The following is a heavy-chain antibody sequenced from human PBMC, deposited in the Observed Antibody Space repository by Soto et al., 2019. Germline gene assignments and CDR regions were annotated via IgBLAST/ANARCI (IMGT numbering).Heavy chain of an antibody. CDR3: ARDRVGLDY. CDR2: ISTTRTTI. Sequence: EVQLVESGGGLVQPGGSRKLSCEASGFTFSNYNMNWVRQAPGKGLEWLAYISTTRTTIYYADSVKGRFTIARDNVKSSLYLYMNSLRDKDTAVYYCARDRVGLDYWGQGTLVTVSS. D-gene: IGHD3-16*01. V-gene: IGHV3-48*02. CDR1: GFTFSNYN. J-gene: IGHJ4*02.